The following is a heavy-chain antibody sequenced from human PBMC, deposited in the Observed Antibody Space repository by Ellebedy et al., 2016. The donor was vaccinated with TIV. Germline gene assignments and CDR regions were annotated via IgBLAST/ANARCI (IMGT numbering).Heavy chain of an antibody. CDR2: IWYDGSNK. D-gene: IGHD6-19*01. V-gene: IGHV3-33*01. CDR1: GFTFSTYG. J-gene: IGHJ4*02. CDR3: ARGKWLEPVDY. Sequence: PGGSLRLSCTASGFTFSTYGMHWVRQAPGKGLEWVAAIWYDGSNKYYADSVKGRFTISRDNSKNTLYLQVISLRVEDTAVYYCARGKWLEPVDYWGQGTLVTVSS.